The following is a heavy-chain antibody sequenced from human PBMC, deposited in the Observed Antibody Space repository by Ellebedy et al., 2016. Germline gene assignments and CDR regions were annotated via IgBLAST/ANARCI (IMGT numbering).Heavy chain of an antibody. V-gene: IGHV3-33*08. CDR3: ARDPGGRKIVGATYYYYYYMDV. D-gene: IGHD1-26*01. CDR1: GFTFSSYG. Sequence: GESLKISXAASGFTFSSYGMHWVRQAPGKGLEWVAVIWYDGSNKYYADSVKGRFTISRDNSKNTLYLQMNSLRAEDTAVYYCARDPGGRKIVGATYYYYYYMDVWGKGTTVTVSS. CDR2: IWYDGSNK. J-gene: IGHJ6*03.